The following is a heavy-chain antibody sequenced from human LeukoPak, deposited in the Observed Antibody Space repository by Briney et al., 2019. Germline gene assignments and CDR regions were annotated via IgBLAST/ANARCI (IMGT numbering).Heavy chain of an antibody. CDR3: ARDRAPAVVLRFLEWNWFDP. V-gene: IGHV4-34*01. Sequence: SETLSLTCAVYGGSFSGYYWSWIRQPPGKGLEWIGEINHSGSTNYNPSLKSRVTISVDTSKNQFSLKLSSVTAADTAVYYCARDRAPAVVLRFLEWNWFDPWGQGTLVTVSS. CDR2: INHSGST. J-gene: IGHJ5*02. D-gene: IGHD3-3*01. CDR1: GGSFSGYY.